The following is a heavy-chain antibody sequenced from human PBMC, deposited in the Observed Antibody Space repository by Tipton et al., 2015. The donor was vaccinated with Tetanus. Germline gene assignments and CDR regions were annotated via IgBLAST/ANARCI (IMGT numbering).Heavy chain of an antibody. V-gene: IGHV4-34*01. Sequence: LRLSCAVSGGSSSSFYWSWIRQPPGGGLEWIGEINQRGTTYNPSLKRRATISVDSSATQLSLNLTSVTAADTAVYYCAVLPKHWQAPRGAPWGQGILVTVSS. D-gene: IGHD1-1*01. CDR1: GGSSSSFY. CDR3: AVLPKHWQAPRGAP. J-gene: IGHJ5*02. CDR2: INQRGTT.